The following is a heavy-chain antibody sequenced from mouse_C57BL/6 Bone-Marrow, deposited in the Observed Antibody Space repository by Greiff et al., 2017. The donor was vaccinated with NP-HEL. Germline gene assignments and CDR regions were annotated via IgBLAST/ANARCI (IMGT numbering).Heavy chain of an antibody. CDR2: IHPNSGST. V-gene: IGHV1-64*01. J-gene: IGHJ3*01. Sequence: QVQLQQPGAELVKPGASVKLSCKASGYTFTSYWMPWVKQRPGQGLEWIGMIHPNSGSTNYNEKFKSKATLTVDKSSSTAYMQLSSLTSEDSAVYYCARRGTAQATSAWFAYWGQGTLVTVSA. CDR3: ARRGTAQATSAWFAY. D-gene: IGHD3-2*02. CDR1: GYTFTSYW.